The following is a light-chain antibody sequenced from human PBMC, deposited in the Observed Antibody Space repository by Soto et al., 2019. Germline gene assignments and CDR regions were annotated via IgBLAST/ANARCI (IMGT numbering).Light chain of an antibody. J-gene: IGKJ1*01. CDR3: QQYDSSWT. Sequence: VLTQSPGTLSLSTGNRATLSCRASQSVSTSYLAWYQQKPGQAPRLLIYGASSRATGIPDRFSGSGSGTDFTLTISRLEPEDFAVYYCQQYDSSWTFGQGTKVDIK. CDR1: QSVSTSY. CDR2: GAS. V-gene: IGKV3-20*01.